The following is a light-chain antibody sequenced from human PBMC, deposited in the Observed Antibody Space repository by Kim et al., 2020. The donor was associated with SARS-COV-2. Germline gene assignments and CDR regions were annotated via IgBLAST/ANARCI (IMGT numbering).Light chain of an antibody. CDR1: QSISDY. J-gene: IGKJ2*02. CDR2: SAS. V-gene: IGKV1-39*01. Sequence: CASVGDRVTLTCRASQSISDYLNWYQQEPGKAPKLLIYSASSLQSGVPSKFSASGSGTHFSLTISSLQPEDFATYFCQQTYSYPRTFGQGTKLEI. CDR3: QQTYSYPRT.